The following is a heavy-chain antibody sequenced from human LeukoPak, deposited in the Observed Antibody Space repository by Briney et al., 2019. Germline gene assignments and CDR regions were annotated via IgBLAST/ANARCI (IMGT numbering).Heavy chain of an antibody. Sequence: PGGPLSLSCSASGFTFSSYGMLGLRQAPGKALEGGADIWHDGSNKYYAAPVKGRFTISRENSKNTLYLQMNSLRAEDTAVYYCARETENVVAPAASEVNWFDHWGQGTLVTVSS. V-gene: IGHV3-33*01. CDR2: IWHDGSNK. D-gene: IGHD2-2*01. J-gene: IGHJ5*02. CDR3: ARETENVVAPAASEVNWFDH. CDR1: GFTFSSYG.